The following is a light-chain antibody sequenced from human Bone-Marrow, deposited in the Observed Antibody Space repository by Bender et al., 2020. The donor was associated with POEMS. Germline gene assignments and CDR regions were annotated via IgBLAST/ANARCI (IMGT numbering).Light chain of an antibody. CDR3: AVCSDSLNGWV. CDR1: SSNIGAHA. CDR2: SSH. V-gene: IGLV1-44*01. Sequence: QSVLTQPPSASGTPGQRVTISCSGGSSNIGAHAVNWYQHLPGTAPKLHRYSSHRRPSEVPGRFSGSRSGTSASLAISWLQSEDEADYYCAVCSDSLNGWVFGGGTKLTVL. J-gene: IGLJ3*02.